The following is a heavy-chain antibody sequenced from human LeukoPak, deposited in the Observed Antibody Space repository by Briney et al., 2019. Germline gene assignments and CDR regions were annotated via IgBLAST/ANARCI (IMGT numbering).Heavy chain of an antibody. Sequence: GGSLRLSCAASGFTFSSYNMNWVRQTPGKRLEWVSSISSSSSYIYYADSVKGRFTISRDNAKKSLYLQMNSLRVEDTAVYYCARSELGYNYYYMDVWGKGTTVTISS. CDR2: ISSSSSYI. D-gene: IGHD3-10*01. J-gene: IGHJ6*03. CDR3: ARSELGYNYYYMDV. CDR1: GFTFSSYN. V-gene: IGHV3-21*01.